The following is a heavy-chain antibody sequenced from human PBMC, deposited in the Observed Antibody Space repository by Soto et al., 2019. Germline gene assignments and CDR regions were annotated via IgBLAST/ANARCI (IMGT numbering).Heavy chain of an antibody. CDR1: AFSLSTNGVG. D-gene: IGHD6-6*01. Sequence: QITLKESGPTLVKSTQTLSLTCTFSAFSLSTNGVGVGWIRQPPGKALEWLALIYWNDDKRYSPSLEGRLTITKDTSKNQVVLTMTNMHPVDTATYYCVHTLSSADFVSWYFDLWGRDTLVTVSS. J-gene: IGHJ2*01. CDR3: VHTLSSADFVSWYFDL. V-gene: IGHV2-5*01. CDR2: IYWNDDK.